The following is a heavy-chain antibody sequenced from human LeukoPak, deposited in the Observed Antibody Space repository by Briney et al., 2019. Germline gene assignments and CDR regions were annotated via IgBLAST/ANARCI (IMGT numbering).Heavy chain of an antibody. CDR3: ARSLLVVPDASGEHDAFDM. Sequence: GASVKVSCKTSGYTFTHYGISWVRQAPGQGLEWVGWISAYNGDTKYAQSFQDKVTMITDTSTSTAYVELRSLTSDDTAVYYCARSLLVVPDASGEHDAFDMWGQGTMVTVSS. J-gene: IGHJ3*02. CDR2: ISAYNGDT. CDR1: GYTFTHYG. V-gene: IGHV1-18*01. D-gene: IGHD2-8*02.